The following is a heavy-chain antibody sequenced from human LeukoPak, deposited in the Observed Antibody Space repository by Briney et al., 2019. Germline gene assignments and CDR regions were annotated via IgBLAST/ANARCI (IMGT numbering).Heavy chain of an antibody. Sequence: ASVKVSCKASGYTFTGFYMHWVRQAPGQGLEWMGWINPNSGGTKYAQRFQGRVTMTRDTSISTAYMELNSLRSDDTAVYHCAREGQRPKFYAFDIWGQGTMVTVSS. CDR3: AREGQRPKFYAFDI. D-gene: IGHD6-25*01. V-gene: IGHV1-2*02. CDR1: GYTFTGFY. CDR2: INPNSGGT. J-gene: IGHJ3*02.